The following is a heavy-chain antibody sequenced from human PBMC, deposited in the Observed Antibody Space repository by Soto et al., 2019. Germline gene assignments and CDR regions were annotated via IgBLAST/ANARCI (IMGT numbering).Heavy chain of an antibody. CDR1: GFSLSTSGVG. CDR2: IYWDDDK. J-gene: IGHJ4*02. CDR3: AHRRRYYDSSGYYYLDY. Sequence: QITLKESGPTLVKPTQTLTLTCTFSGFSLSTSGVGVGWIRQPPGKALEWLALIYWDDDKHYSPSLKSRLTITKDTSKNQVVLTMTHMDPVDTATYYCAHRRRYYDSSGYYYLDYWGQGTLVTVSS. V-gene: IGHV2-5*02. D-gene: IGHD3-22*01.